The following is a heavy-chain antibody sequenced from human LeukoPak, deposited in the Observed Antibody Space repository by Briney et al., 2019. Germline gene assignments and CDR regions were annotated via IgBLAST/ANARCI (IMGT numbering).Heavy chain of an antibody. CDR1: GFTFCEYY. Sequence: GGPLSLLCAASGFTFCEYYMSWIPRAPGKGLEGISSISSSGTTNYYADSVKGRFTISRDNAKNSLYRQMNSLRAEDTAVYYCARVHYDSSGQDYWGQGTLVTVSS. CDR2: ISSSGTTN. V-gene: IGHV3-11*04. J-gene: IGHJ4*02. CDR3: ARVHYDSSGQDY. D-gene: IGHD3-22*01.